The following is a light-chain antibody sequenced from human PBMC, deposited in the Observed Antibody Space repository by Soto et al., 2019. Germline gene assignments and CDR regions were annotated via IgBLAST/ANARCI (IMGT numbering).Light chain of an antibody. CDR3: QQYNRYSWT. CDR1: QSISSW. Sequence: DIQMTQSPSTLSASVGDRVTITCRASQSISSWLAWYQQKPGKAPKLLIYKASSLESGVPSRFSGSGSGTEFTTTISSLQPDDFATYYCQQYNRYSWTFGQGTKVEIK. J-gene: IGKJ1*01. CDR2: KAS. V-gene: IGKV1-5*03.